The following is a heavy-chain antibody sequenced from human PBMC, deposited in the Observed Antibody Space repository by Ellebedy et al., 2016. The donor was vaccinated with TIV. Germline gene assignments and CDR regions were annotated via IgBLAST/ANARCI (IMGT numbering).Heavy chain of an antibody. CDR1: GGSISSYY. CDR3: ARSHNRVYSYYFDY. Sequence: MPSETLSLTCTVSGGSISSYYWSWIRQPPGKGLEWIGYIYYSGSTNYNPSLKSRVTISVDTSKNQFSLKLSSVTAADTAVYYCARSHNRVYSYYFDYWGQGTLVTVSS. CDR2: IYYSGST. D-gene: IGHD1-14*01. J-gene: IGHJ4*02. V-gene: IGHV4-59*01.